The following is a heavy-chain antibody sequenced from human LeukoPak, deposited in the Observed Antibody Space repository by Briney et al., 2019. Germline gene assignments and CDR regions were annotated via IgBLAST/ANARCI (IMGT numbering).Heavy chain of an antibody. V-gene: IGHV3-23*01. D-gene: IGHD3-10*01. CDR3: ARGGVTDRQRAPPKEWFDP. CDR1: GFTFSSSA. J-gene: IGHJ5*02. CDR2: ISGSGSGGST. Sequence: PGGSLRLSCAASGFTFSSSAMSWVRQAPGKGLEWVSSISGSGSGGSTYYADSVKGRFTISRDNAKNSLYLQMNSLRAEDTAVYYCARGGVTDRQRAPPKEWFDPWGQGTLVTVSS.